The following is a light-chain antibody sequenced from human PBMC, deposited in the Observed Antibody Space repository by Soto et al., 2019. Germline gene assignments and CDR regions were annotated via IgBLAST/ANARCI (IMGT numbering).Light chain of an antibody. Sequence: QSALTQSPSVSGAPGQSVSISCTGTSSNIGAGFDVHWYQQVPATAPKLLIYGNNNRPSGVPDRFSGSKSGTSASLAIPGLQAEDEADYYCQSYDTNLSGASVFGTGTKVTVL. CDR3: QSYDTNLSGASV. V-gene: IGLV1-40*01. J-gene: IGLJ1*01. CDR2: GNN. CDR1: SSNIGAGFD.